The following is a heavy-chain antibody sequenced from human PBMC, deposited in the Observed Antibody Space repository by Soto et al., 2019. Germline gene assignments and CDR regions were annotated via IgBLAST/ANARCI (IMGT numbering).Heavy chain of an antibody. CDR3: ARADLLWFGEFYFDY. CDR2: IYSGGST. Sequence: GGSLRLSCAASGFTVSSNYMSWVRQAPGKGLEWVSVIYSGGSTYYADSVKGRLPISRDNSKKASYLQMNSLRAEDTAVYYCARADLLWFGEFYFDYWGQGTLVTVSS. D-gene: IGHD3-10*01. J-gene: IGHJ4*02. CDR1: GFTVSSNY. V-gene: IGHV3-66*01.